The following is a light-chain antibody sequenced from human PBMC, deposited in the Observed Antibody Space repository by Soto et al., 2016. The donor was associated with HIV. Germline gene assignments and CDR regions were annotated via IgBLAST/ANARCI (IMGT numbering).Light chain of an antibody. J-gene: IGLJ2*01. CDR1: ELGDKY. CDR3: QAWDTSTVV. CDR2: QGT. Sequence: SYELTQPPSVSVSPGQTASVTCSGDELGDKYACWYQQKPGRSPVLVIYQGTKRPSRIPERFSGSNSGNTATLTISGTQAMDEADYYCQAWDTSTVVFGGGTKLTVL. V-gene: IGLV3-1*01.